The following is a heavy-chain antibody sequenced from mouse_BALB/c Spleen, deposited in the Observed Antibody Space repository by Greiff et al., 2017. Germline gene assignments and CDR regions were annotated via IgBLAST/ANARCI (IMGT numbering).Heavy chain of an antibody. CDR1: GFSLTSYG. CDR2: IWAGGST. Sequence: VQRVESGPGLVAPSQSLSITCTVSGFSLTSYGVHWVRQPPGKGLEWLGVIWAGGSTNYNSALMSRLSISKDNSKSQVFLKMNSLQTDDTAMYYCAREREIYYDYDGAMDYWGQGTSVTVSS. J-gene: IGHJ4*01. D-gene: IGHD2-4*01. V-gene: IGHV2-9*02. CDR3: AREREIYYDYDGAMDY.